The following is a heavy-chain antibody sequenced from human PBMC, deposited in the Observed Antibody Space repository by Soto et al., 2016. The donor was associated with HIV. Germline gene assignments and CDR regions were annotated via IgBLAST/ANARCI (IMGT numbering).Heavy chain of an antibody. D-gene: IGHD3-16*01. CDR3: TTDRWGHY. Sequence: EVQLLESGGGLVQPGGSLRLSCVASGFTFGSYAMSWVRQAPGTGLEWVSSISGSGGNTYYGDSVKGRFTISRDNSENTLYLQMNSLRVEDTAIYYCTTDRWGHYWGQGTLVTVSS. CDR1: GFTFGSYA. V-gene: IGHV3-23*01. J-gene: IGHJ4*02. CDR2: ISGSGGNT.